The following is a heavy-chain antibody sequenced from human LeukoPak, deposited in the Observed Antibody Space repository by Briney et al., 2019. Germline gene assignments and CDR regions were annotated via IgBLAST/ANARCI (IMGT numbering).Heavy chain of an antibody. CDR1: GGSISSGGYY. D-gene: IGHD3-10*01. V-gene: IGHV3-23*01. CDR3: AKASITMVRGVINY. CDR2: ISGSGGSS. J-gene: IGHJ4*02. Sequence: LSLTCTVSGGSISSGGYYWSWIRQHPGKGLEWVSAISGSGGSSYYADSVKGRFTISRDNSKNTLYLQMNSLRAEDTAVYYCAKASITMVRGVINYWGQGTLVTVSS.